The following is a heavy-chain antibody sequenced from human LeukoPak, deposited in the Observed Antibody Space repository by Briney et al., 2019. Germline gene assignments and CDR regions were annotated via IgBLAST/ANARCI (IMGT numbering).Heavy chain of an antibody. J-gene: IGHJ3*02. CDR3: ARGYDFWSGYSSQAFDI. CDR2: IYYSGST. CDR1: GGSISSGDYY. D-gene: IGHD3-3*01. V-gene: IGHV4-30-4*08. Sequence: SQTLSLTCTVSGGSISSGDYYWSWIRQPPGKGLEWIGYIYYSGSTYYNPSLKSRVTISVDTSKNQFSLKLSSVTAADTAVYYCARGYDFWSGYSSQAFDIWGQGTMVTVSS.